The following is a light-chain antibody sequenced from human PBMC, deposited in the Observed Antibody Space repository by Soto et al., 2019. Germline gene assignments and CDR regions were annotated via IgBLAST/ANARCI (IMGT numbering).Light chain of an antibody. J-gene: IGLJ1*01. CDR1: SGDVGGYNS. V-gene: IGLV2-14*01. CDR2: EVS. CDR3: TSYTSTSTLYV. Sequence: QSVLTQPASVSGSPGQSITISCTGTSGDVGGYNSVSWYQQHPGKAPKLMIYEVSHRPSGVSNRFSGSKSGNTASLTISGLQAEDEADYYCTSYTSTSTLYVFGTGTKVTVL.